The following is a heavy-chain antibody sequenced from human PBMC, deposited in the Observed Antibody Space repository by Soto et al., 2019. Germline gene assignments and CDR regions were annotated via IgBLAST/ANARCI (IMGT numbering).Heavy chain of an antibody. CDR1: GYTFTNYA. CDR3: ARGERYYYDTSGYFGFDY. V-gene: IGHV1-3*01. D-gene: IGHD3-22*01. CDR2: INAGNGNT. J-gene: IGHJ4*02. Sequence: ASVKVSCKASGYTFTNYAIHWVRQAPGQRLEWMGWINAGNGNTKYSQKFQGRVTITRDTSASTAYMELSSLRSEDTAVYYCARGERYYYDTSGYFGFDYWGQGTLVTLSS.